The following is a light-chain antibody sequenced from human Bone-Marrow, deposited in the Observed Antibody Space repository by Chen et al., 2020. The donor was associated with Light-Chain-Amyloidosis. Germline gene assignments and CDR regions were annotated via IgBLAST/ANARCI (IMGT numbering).Light chain of an antibody. J-gene: IGLJ1*01. Sequence: QSALTQPASVSGSPGQSITISCTGTSSDVGGDNHVSWYQQHPDKAPKLMIYEVTYRPSWVPDRFSGSKSDNTASLTISGLRTENKADYFCSSYTITNTLVFGSGTRVTVL. V-gene: IGLV2-14*01. CDR3: SSYTITNTLV. CDR1: SSDVGGDNH. CDR2: EVT.